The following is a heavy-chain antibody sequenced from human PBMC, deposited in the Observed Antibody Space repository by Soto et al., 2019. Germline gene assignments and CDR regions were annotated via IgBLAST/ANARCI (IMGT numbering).Heavy chain of an antibody. CDR2: IYYSGST. CDR1: GGSISSYY. D-gene: IGHD6-13*01. V-gene: IGHV4-59*08. Sequence: SETLSLTCTVSGGSISSYYWSWIRQPPGKGLEWIGYIYYSGSTNYNPSLKSRVTISVDTSKNQFSLKLSSVTAADTAVYYCAAAGIAAAGDNWFDPWGQGTLVTVSS. J-gene: IGHJ5*02. CDR3: AAAGIAAAGDNWFDP.